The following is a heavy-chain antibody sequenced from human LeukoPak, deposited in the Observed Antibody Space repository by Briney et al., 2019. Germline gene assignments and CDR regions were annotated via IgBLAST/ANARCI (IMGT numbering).Heavy chain of an antibody. CDR2: IYTGGNT. J-gene: IGHJ4*02. Sequence: PSETLSLTCTVSGGSIRSYYWSWIRQPAGKGLEWIGRIYTGGNTNYNPSLKSRVTMSVDTSKNQFSLRLSSVTAADTAVYYCARLPNPYYYDSSGYFDYWGQGTLVTVSS. V-gene: IGHV4-4*07. CDR3: ARLPNPYYYDSSGYFDY. D-gene: IGHD3-22*01. CDR1: GGSIRSYY.